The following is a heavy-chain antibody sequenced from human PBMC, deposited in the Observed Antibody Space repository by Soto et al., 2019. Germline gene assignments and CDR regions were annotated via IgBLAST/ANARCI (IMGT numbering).Heavy chain of an antibody. CDR1: GGSFSGYY. J-gene: IGHJ1*01. CDR3: ARGHSSSWYRGRSFQH. CDR2: INHSGST. D-gene: IGHD6-13*01. V-gene: IGHV4-34*01. Sequence: QVQLQQWGAGLLKPSETLSLTCAVYGGSFSGYYWSWIRQPPGKGLEWIGEINHSGSTNYNPSLKSRVTISVDTSKNQFSLKLSSVTAADTAVYYCARGHSSSWYRGRSFQHWGQGTLVTVSS.